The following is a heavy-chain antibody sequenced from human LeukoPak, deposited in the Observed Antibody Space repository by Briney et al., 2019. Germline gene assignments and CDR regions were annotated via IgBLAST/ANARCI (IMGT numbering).Heavy chain of an antibody. Sequence: SVKVSCKASGFTFTSSAVQWVRQARGQRLEWIGWIVVGSGNTNYAQKFQERVTITRDMFTSTAYMELSSLRSEDTAVYYCAAGKVGATLFDYWGQGTLVTVSS. V-gene: IGHV1-58*01. J-gene: IGHJ4*02. CDR3: AAGKVGATLFDY. CDR1: GFTFTSSA. CDR2: IVVGSGNT. D-gene: IGHD1-26*01.